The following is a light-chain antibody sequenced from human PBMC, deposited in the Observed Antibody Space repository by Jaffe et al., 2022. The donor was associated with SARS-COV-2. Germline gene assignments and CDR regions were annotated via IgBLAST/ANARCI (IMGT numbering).Light chain of an antibody. J-gene: IGKJ4*01. CDR3: QHYGGSPLT. CDR2: GAS. CDR1: QSVISNF. V-gene: IGKV3-20*01. Sequence: EIVLTQSPGTLSLSPGERATLSCRASQSVISNFLAWYQQKPGQTPRLLMYGASSRATGVPDRFSGSGSGTDFTLTISRLEPEDFAVYYCQHYGGSPLTFGGGTKVEIK.